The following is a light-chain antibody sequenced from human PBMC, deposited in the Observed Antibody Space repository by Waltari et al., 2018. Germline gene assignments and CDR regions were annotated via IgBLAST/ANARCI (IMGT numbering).Light chain of an antibody. CDR1: QSVNSW. J-gene: IGKJ4*01. CDR3: QQSYSSPVT. CDR2: KAS. Sequence: DIQMTQSPSTLSASVGDRVTITCRASQSVNSWVAWYQQKPRKAPKLLLFKASNLESGVPSRFSGSGSGTDFSLTISSLQPEDLATYFCQQSYSSPVTFGGGTKVEIK. V-gene: IGKV1-5*03.